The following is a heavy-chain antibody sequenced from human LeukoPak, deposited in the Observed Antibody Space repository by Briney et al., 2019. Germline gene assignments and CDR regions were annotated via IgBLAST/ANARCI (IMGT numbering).Heavy chain of an antibody. CDR3: ARVPAYDRIYYYYYMDV. CDR1: GYTFTSYG. Sequence: ASVKVSCKASGYTFTSYGISWVRQAPGQGLEWMGWISPYNGNTNYVQNLQGRVTMTTDTSTSTSYMELRSLRSDDTAVYYCARVPAYDRIYYYYYMDVWGKGTTVTISS. CDR2: ISPYNGNT. V-gene: IGHV1-18*01. D-gene: IGHD5-12*01. J-gene: IGHJ6*03.